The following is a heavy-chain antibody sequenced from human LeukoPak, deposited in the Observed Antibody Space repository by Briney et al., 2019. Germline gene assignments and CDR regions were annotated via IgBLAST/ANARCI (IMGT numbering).Heavy chain of an antibody. V-gene: IGHV3-74*01. D-gene: IGHD6-19*01. CDR1: GISFSSHW. J-gene: IGHJ4*02. CDR3: AKDWGAVAGNVDY. CDR2: ISRDGSST. Sequence: GGSLRLACAASGISFSSHWMHWVRQAPGKGLVWVAHISRDGSSTTYADSVKGRFTISRDNAKNTLYLQMNSLRAEDTAVYYCAKDWGAVAGNVDYWGQGTLVTVSS.